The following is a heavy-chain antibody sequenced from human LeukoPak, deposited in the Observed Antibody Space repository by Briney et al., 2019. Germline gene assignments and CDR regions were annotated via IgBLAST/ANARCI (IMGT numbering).Heavy chain of an antibody. D-gene: IGHD6-19*01. Sequence: QSGGSLRLSCTTSGFTFDDYIMHWVRQAPGKGPEWVSVISWDGGSTFYADSVKGRFTISRDNSKNSLYLQMNSLRTEDTALYYCAKDIRRRDGSGWLHGGDAFDIWGQGTMVTVSS. CDR3: AKDIRRRDGSGWLHGGDAFDI. CDR2: ISWDGGST. CDR1: GFTFDDYI. J-gene: IGHJ3*02. V-gene: IGHV3-43*01.